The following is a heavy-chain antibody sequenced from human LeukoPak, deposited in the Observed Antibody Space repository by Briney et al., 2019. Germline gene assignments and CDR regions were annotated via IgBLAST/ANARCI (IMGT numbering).Heavy chain of an antibody. CDR1: GFTFSSYE. D-gene: IGHD1-26*01. J-gene: IGHJ3*02. V-gene: IGHV3-48*03. CDR2: ISSSGSTI. CDR3: ARDSTSYRPVAFDI. Sequence: GGSLRLSCAASGFTFSSYEMNWVRQAPGKGLEWVSYISSSGSTIYYADSVKGRFTISRDNAKNSLYLQMNSLRAEDTAVYYCARDSTSYRPVAFDIWGQGTMVTVSS.